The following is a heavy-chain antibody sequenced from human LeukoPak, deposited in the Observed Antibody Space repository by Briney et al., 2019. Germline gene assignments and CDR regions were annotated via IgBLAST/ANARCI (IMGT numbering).Heavy chain of an antibody. CDR1: GDSVSSKSAT. D-gene: IGHD6-13*01. Sequence: SQTLSLTCAISGDSVSSKSATWNWIRQSPSRGLEWLGRTYYKSKWNNDYAISVKSRITINPDTPKNQFSLHLNSVTPEDTAVYFCARSAAGILDYWGQGTLVTVSS. CDR2: TYYKSKWNN. CDR3: ARSAAGILDY. V-gene: IGHV6-1*01. J-gene: IGHJ4*02.